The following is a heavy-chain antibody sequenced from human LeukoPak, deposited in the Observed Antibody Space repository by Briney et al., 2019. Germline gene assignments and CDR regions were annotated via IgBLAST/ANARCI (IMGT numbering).Heavy chain of an antibody. CDR3: ARDKGTVAGLNDY. CDR2: INPNSGGT. Sequence: EASVKVSCKVSGYTLTELSMHWVRQAPGQGLEWMGWINPNSGGTNYAQKFQGRVTMTRDTSISTAYMELSRLRSDDTAVYYCARDKGTVAGLNDYWGQGTLVTVSS. D-gene: IGHD6-19*01. J-gene: IGHJ4*02. V-gene: IGHV1-2*02. CDR1: GYTLTELS.